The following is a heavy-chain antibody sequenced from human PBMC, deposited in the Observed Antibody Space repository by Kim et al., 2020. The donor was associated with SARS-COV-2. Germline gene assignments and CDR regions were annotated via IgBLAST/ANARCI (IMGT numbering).Heavy chain of an antibody. CDR3: AVSSPGFDY. Sequence: SETLSLTCTVSGGSISSSSYYWGWIRQPPGKGLEWIGSIYYSGRTHYNPSLKSRVTISVDTSKNQFSLKLSSVTAADTAVYYCAVSSPGFDYWARESWSPSPQ. V-gene: IGHV4-39*01. D-gene: IGHD6-6*01. J-gene: IGHJ4*02. CDR1: GGSISSSSYY. CDR2: IYYSGRT.